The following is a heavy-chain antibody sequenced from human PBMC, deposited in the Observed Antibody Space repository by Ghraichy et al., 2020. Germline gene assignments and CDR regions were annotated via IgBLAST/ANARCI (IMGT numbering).Heavy chain of an antibody. Sequence: GGSLRLSCAASGFSFSSYWMSWVRQAPGKGLEWVANLKQDGGERYYVDSVKGRFTISRDNAKNSLYLQLNSLRAEDTAVYYCAREINPYWAFDIWGRGTMVTISS. V-gene: IGHV3-7*01. CDR3: AREINPYWAFDI. D-gene: IGHD2-15*01. CDR1: GFSFSSYW. CDR2: LKQDGGER. J-gene: IGHJ3*02.